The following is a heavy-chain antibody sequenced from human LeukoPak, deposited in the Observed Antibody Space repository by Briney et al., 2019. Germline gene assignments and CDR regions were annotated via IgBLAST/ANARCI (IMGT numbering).Heavy chain of an antibody. V-gene: IGHV3-15*01. CDR1: GFTLSNAW. D-gene: IGHD2-15*01. J-gene: IGHJ4*02. CDR3: TTHLGYCSGGSCYS. Sequence: AGGCLRHSCAASGFTLSNAWMRWVRQTPEKGREWVGRIKSKTDGGTTDYAAPVKGRFTSSRGDSKNTLYLQMNSLKTEDTAVYYCTTHLGYCSGGSCYSGGQGTLVTVSS. CDR2: IKSKTDGGTT.